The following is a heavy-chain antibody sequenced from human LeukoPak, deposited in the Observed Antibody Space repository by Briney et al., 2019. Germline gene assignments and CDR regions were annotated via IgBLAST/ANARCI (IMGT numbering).Heavy chain of an antibody. J-gene: IGHJ6*04. Sequence: GGSLRLSCVASGFTFNNYAMHWVRQAPGKGLEWVALISYDGSKKKYADSVKGRFTISRDNSKNTLYLQMNSLRAEDTALFYCAKDNIHCTSSSCYSGNYAMDVWGKRTTVTVSS. CDR2: ISYDGSKK. CDR1: GFTFNNYA. CDR3: AKDNIHCTSSSCYSGNYAMDV. D-gene: IGHD2-2*01. V-gene: IGHV3-30*18.